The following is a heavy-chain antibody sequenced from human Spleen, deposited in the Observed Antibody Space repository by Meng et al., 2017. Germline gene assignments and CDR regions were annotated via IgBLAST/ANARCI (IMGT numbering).Heavy chain of an antibody. CDR2: INHSGST. Sequence: SETLSLTCTVSGYSISSGYYWSWIRQPPGKGLEWIAEINHSGSTNYDPSLKSRVTISVETSRNQFSLKMLSVTAADTAVYYCARGNYFGSGTPGVFDYWAQGTLVTVSS. J-gene: IGHJ4*02. V-gene: IGHV4-38-2*02. D-gene: IGHD3-10*01. CDR1: GYSISSGYY. CDR3: ARGNYFGSGTPGVFDY.